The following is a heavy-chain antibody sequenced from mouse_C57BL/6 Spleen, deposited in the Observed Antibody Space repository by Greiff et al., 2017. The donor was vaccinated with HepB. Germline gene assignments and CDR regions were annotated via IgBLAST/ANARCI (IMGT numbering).Heavy chain of an antibody. CDR1: GYAFTNYL. CDR2: INPGSGGT. D-gene: IGHD2-3*01. Sequence: VQLQQSGAELVRPGTSVKVSCKASGYAFTNYLIEWVKQRPGQGLEWIGVINPGSGGTNYNEKFKGKATLTADKSSSTAYMQLSSLTSEDSAVYFCARFSYENYAMDYWGQGTSVTVSS. J-gene: IGHJ4*01. V-gene: IGHV1-54*01. CDR3: ARFSYENYAMDY.